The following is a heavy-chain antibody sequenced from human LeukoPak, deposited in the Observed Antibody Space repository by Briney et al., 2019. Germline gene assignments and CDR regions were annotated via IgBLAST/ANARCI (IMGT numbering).Heavy chain of an antibody. CDR2: IKLDGSEK. CDR3: ARDQYDTWSRRGNFDS. CDR1: GFTFGKYW. Sequence: GGSLRLSCVASGFTFGKYWMSWVRQAPGKGLEWVANIKLDGSEKNYVDSVKGRFTISRDSTKNSLYLQMNSLRVEDTAVFYCARDQYDTWSRRGNFDSWGQGTLVIVSS. D-gene: IGHD3-3*01. J-gene: IGHJ4*02. V-gene: IGHV3-7*03.